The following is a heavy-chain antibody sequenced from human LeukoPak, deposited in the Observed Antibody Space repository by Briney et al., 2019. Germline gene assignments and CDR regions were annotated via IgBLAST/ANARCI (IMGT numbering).Heavy chain of an antibody. D-gene: IGHD2-2*01. CDR3: ARGRKIVVDYEPQTFDL. V-gene: IGHV4-31*03. CDR2: IYYSGST. Sequence: PSQTLSLTCTVSGGSISSGGYYWSWIRQDPGKGLEWIGYIYYSGSTYYNPSLKSRVTISVDTSKNQFSLELSSVTAADTAVYSCARGRKIVVDYEPQTFDLWGQGAMVTVSP. CDR1: GGSISSGGYY. J-gene: IGHJ3*01.